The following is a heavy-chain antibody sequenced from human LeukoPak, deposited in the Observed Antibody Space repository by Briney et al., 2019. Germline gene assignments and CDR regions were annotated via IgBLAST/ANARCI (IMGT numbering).Heavy chain of an antibody. D-gene: IGHD6-19*01. CDR2: ISDSGGST. V-gene: IGHV3-23*01. CDR3: AKGHPYSSGWSFLEQYYFDY. CDR1: GFTFSSYA. Sequence: GGSLRLSCAASGFTFSSYAMSWVRQAPGKGLEWVSAISDSGGSTYYADSVKGRFTISRDNSKNTLYLQMNSLRAEDTAVYYCAKGHPYSSGWSFLEQYYFDYWGQGTLVTVSS. J-gene: IGHJ4*02.